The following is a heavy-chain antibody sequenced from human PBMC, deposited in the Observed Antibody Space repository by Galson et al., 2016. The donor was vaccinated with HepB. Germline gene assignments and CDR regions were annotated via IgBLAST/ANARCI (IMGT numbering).Heavy chain of an antibody. J-gene: IGHJ5*02. Sequence: SVKVSCKAPGYTFTGYYMHWVRQAPGQGLEWMGWINPNSGGTNYAQKFQGRVTMTRDTSISTAYMELSSLRSNDTAVYYCARDRLGGYDYHWGQGTLVTVSS. CDR2: INPNSGGT. CDR3: ARDRLGGYDYH. CDR1: GYTFTGYY. D-gene: IGHD5-12*01. V-gene: IGHV1-2*02.